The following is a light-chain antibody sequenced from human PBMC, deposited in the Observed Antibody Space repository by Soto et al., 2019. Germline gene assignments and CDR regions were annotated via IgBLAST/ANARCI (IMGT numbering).Light chain of an antibody. J-gene: IGKJ3*01. CDR2: GAS. CDR1: QIISSN. Sequence: DIVLTQSPATLSVSLGERVSLSCRASQIISSNLAWYQQKPGQIPRLLIYGASARAAGIPARFSGSGSGTEFTLPISSLQSEDFAVYYCQQYNKWPQFTFGPGTKVDV. CDR3: QQYNKWPQFT. V-gene: IGKV3-15*01.